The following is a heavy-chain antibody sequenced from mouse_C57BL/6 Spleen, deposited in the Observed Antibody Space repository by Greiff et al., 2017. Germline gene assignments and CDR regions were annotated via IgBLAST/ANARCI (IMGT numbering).Heavy chain of an antibody. Sequence: FHLQQSGLDLVKPGASVKIPCKAPGYPFPAHNMDWVNQSHGKSLEWIGDINPNNGGTIYNQKFKGKATLTVDKSSSTAYMELRSLTSEDTAIYYCARMGGSGYLCAMDYWGQGTSVTVSS. CDR3: ARMGGSGYLCAMDY. CDR1: GYPFPAHN. V-gene: IGHV1-18*01. J-gene: IGHJ4*01. D-gene: IGHD3-2*02. CDR2: INPNNGGT.